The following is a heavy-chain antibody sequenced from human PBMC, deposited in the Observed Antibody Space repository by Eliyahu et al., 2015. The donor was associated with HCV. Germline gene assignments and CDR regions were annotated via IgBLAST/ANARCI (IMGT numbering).Heavy chain of an antibody. CDR3: ASGGGGIAVAGTGGWFDP. V-gene: IGHV4-59*01. CDR2: IHYSGSP. D-gene: IGHD6-19*01. CDR1: GGSITTYX. J-gene: IGHJ5*02. Sequence: QVQLQESGPGLVKPSETLSLTCPVPGGSITTYXWSWSRQPPGKGLEWIGXIHYSGSPNSNPSLXSRVTISVDTSKNQFSLTLTSVTAADTAVYYCASGGGGIAVAGTGGWFDPWGQGTLVTVSS.